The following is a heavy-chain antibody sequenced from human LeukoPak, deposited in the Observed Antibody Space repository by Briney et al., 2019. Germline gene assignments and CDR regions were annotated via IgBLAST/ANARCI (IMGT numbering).Heavy chain of an antibody. J-gene: IGHJ5*02. D-gene: IGHD2-2*01. CDR1: GFTFSSYW. CDR2: IKQDGSEK. V-gene: IGHV3-7*01. CDR3: ARVVVPAAPGAEENWFDP. Sequence: GGSLRLSCAASGFTFSSYWMSWVRQAPGKGLEWVANIKQDGSEKYYVDSVKGRFTISRDNAKNSLYLQMNSLRAEDMAVYYCARVVVPAAPGAEENWFDPWGQGTLVTVSS.